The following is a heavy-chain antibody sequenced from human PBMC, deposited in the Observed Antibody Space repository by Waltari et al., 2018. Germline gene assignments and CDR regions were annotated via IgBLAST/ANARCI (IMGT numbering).Heavy chain of an antibody. V-gene: IGHV4-34*01. J-gene: IGHJ4*02. CDR2: INHSGST. CDR3: AGIIAAAGTSY. D-gene: IGHD6-13*01. CDR1: GGSFSGYY. Sequence: QVQLQQWVAGLLKPSETLSLTCAVYGGSFSGYYWSWIRQPPGKGLEWIGEINHSGSTNYNPSLKSRVTISVDTSKNQFSLKLSSVTAADTAVYYCAGIIAAAGTSYWGQGTLVTVSS.